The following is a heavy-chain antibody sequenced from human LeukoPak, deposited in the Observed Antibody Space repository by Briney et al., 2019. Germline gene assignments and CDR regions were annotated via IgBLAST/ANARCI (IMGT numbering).Heavy chain of an antibody. V-gene: IGHV3-30-3*01. J-gene: IGHJ4*02. D-gene: IGHD6-19*01. CDR2: ISYDGSNK. CDR1: GFTFSSYA. Sequence: GGSLRLSCAASGFTFSSYAMHWVRQAPGKGLEWVAVISYDGSNKYYADSVKGRFTISRDNSKNTLYLQMNSLRAEDTAVYYCAREPSSGWGAVGFDYWGQGTLVTVSS. CDR3: AREPSSGWGAVGFDY.